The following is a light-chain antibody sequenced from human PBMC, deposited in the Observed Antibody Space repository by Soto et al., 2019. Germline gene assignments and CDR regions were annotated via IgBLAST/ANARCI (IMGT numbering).Light chain of an antibody. J-gene: IGKJ3*01. Sequence: DIQMTQSPSSVSASVGDRVTITCRASQGISSWIAWYQQKPGKAPKLLIYAATSLQSGVPSRFSGSGSGTDFSLTISSLQPEDFATFYCQQPNSFPLCTFGPGTKVDIK. CDR2: AAT. V-gene: IGKV1-12*01. CDR3: QQPNSFPLCT. CDR1: QGISSW.